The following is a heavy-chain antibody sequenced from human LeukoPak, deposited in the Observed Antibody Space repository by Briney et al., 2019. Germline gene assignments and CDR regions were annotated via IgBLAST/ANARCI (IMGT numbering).Heavy chain of an antibody. D-gene: IGHD6-19*01. Sequence: SETLSLTCTVSGGSISSYYWSWIRQPPGKGLEWIGYIYYSGSTNYNPSLKSRVTISVDTSKNQCSLKLSSVTGADTAVYYCARYSSGRGGWFDPWGQGTLVTVSS. CDR3: ARYSSGRGGWFDP. CDR1: GGSISSYY. V-gene: IGHV4-59*01. J-gene: IGHJ5*02. CDR2: IYYSGST.